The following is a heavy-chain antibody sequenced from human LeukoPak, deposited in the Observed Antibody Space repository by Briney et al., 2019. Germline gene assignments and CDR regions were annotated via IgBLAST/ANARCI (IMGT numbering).Heavy chain of an antibody. D-gene: IGHD2-2*03. J-gene: IGHJ4*02. Sequence: GGSLRLSCAASGFTFSSYGMHWVRQAPGKGLEWVAVIWNDGSNKYYADSVKGRFTISRDNSKNTLYLQMNSLRAEDTAVYYCAKPVGYCGSTSCPLDCWGQGTLVTVSS. CDR3: AKPVGYCGSTSCPLDC. V-gene: IGHV3-30*02. CDR1: GFTFSSYG. CDR2: IWNDGSNK.